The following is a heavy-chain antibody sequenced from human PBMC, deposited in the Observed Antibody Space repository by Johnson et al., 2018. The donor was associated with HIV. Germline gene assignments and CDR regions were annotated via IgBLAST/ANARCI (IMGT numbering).Heavy chain of an antibody. CDR1: GFTVSSNY. CDR3: ARDPYDSSGYQGGHGAFDI. Sequence: EVQLVESGGGLIQPGGSLRLSCAASGFTVSSNYMSWVRQAPGKGLEWVSVIYSGGSTYYADSVKGRFTISRDNSKNTLYLQMNSLRAEDTAVYYCARDPYDSSGYQGGHGAFDIWGQGTMVTVSS. D-gene: IGHD3-22*01. J-gene: IGHJ3*02. V-gene: IGHV3-53*01. CDR2: IYSGGST.